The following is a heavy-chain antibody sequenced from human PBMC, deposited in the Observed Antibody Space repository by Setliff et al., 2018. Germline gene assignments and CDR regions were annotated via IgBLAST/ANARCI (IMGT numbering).Heavy chain of an antibody. CDR1: DDSFYSDYYF. D-gene: IGHD5-12*01. J-gene: IGHJ4*02. V-gene: IGHV4-39*01. CDR3: AREGRWDYNYPIY. CDR2: ISSSGAT. Sequence: SETLSLTCSVSDDSFYSDYYFWGWIRQPPGKGLEWIATISSSGATNYNSSLKSRVTLSRDVAKRQFALNLRSVTAVDTAVYYCAREGRWDYNYPIYWGQGILGTSPQ.